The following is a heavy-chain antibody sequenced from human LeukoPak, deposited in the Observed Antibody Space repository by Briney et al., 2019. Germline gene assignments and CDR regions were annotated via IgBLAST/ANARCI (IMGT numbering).Heavy chain of an antibody. J-gene: IGHJ4*02. Sequence: SSETLSLTCAVYGGSFSGYYWSWIRQPPGKGLEWIGEINHSGSTNYNPSLKSRVTISVDTSKNQFSLKLSSVTAADTAVYYCARDKGTIFVDYWGQGTLVTVSS. CDR3: ARDKGTIFVDY. D-gene: IGHD3-3*01. CDR2: INHSGST. V-gene: IGHV4-34*01. CDR1: GGSFSGYY.